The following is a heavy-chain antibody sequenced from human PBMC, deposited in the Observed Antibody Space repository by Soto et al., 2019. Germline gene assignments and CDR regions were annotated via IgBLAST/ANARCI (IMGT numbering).Heavy chain of an antibody. Sequence: SETLSLTCTVSGGSISSGEYYWSWIRQPPGKGLEWIGYFYYSGTTYSQPSLRSRVTISADMSKRQFSLRLTSLTAADTAVYYCASYDVLTGVENWGQGTQVTVSS. CDR3: ASYDVLTGVEN. D-gene: IGHD3-9*01. CDR2: FYYSGTT. V-gene: IGHV4-30-4*08. J-gene: IGHJ4*02. CDR1: GGSISSGEYY.